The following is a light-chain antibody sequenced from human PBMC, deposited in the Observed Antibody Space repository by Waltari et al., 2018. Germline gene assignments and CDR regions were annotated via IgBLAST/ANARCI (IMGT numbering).Light chain of an antibody. CDR3: QQYDGSSVT. Sequence: EIVLTQSPGSLSLSPGERATLSCMASQTISGSWLTWYQQKPGQAPRLLIYGASSRATAIPDRFSGSGSGTDFTLTISRLEPEDFAVYYCQQYDGSSVTFGGGTKVEIK. V-gene: IGKV3-20*01. CDR1: QTISGSW. CDR2: GAS. J-gene: IGKJ4*01.